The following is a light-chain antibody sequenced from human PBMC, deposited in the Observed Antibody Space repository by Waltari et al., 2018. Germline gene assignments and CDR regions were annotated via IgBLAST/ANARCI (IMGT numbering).Light chain of an antibody. CDR3: QQYNNWPPWT. J-gene: IGKJ1*01. CDR1: QTVSRN. CDR2: GAS. Sequence: EIVMTQPPAALSVSPGESTTLACRASQTVSRNLAWYQQKPGQAPRLLIYGASTRATGIPARFSGSGSGTEFTLTISSLQSEDFAVYYCQQYNNWPPWTFGQGTKVEIK. V-gene: IGKV3-15*01.